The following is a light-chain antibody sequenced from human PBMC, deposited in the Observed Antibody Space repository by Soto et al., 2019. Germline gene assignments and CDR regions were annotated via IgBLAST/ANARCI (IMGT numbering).Light chain of an antibody. Sequence: EIVMTQSPATLSVSPGERATLSCRASQSVSSHLAWYQQKPGQAPRLLIYDTSTRATGIPARFSVSGSGTEFTLSTSSVQSEDFAVNYCQKYNNWPPWTFGQGTKVEIK. J-gene: IGKJ1*01. CDR3: QKYNNWPPWT. CDR1: QSVSSH. V-gene: IGKV3-15*01. CDR2: DTS.